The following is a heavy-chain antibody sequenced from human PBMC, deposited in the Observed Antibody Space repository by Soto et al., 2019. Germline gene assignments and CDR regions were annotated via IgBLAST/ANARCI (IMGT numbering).Heavy chain of an antibody. D-gene: IGHD6-13*01. J-gene: IGHJ5*02. CDR2: TYHNGTT. V-gene: IGHV4-4*02. CDR1: GDSINNSHW. CDR3: AREVNSSPARGPNWFDP. Sequence: QVQLQESGPGLVQPSGTLSLTCAVSGDSINNSHWWSWVRQTPGKGLEWIGETYHNGTTNYNPSRKTRDTISIDKSKNQFSLKMNSVTAADTAVYYCAREVNSSPARGPNWFDPWGQGTLVTVSS.